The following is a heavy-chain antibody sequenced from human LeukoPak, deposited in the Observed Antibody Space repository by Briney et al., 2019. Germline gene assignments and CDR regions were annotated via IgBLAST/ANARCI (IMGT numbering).Heavy chain of an antibody. CDR1: GYTFTTYY. V-gene: IGHV1-46*01. J-gene: IGHJ4*02. Sequence: GASVKVSCKASGYTFTTYYIHWVRQAPGQGLEWMGVINPSGGYTTYAQKFQGRVTMTWDMSASTVYMELSSLRSEDTAVYYCARETTVTTSISTHDFDYWGQGTLVTVSS. D-gene: IGHD4-17*01. CDR2: INPSGGYT. CDR3: ARETTVTTSISTHDFDY.